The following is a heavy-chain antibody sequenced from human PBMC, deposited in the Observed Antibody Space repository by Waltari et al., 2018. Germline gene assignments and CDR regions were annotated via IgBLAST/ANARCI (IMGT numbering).Heavy chain of an antibody. V-gene: IGHV3-53*01. CDR1: GFTVSSSP. Sequence: EVQLVESGGGLIQPGGSLRLSCAASGFTVSSSPMSWVRQAPGKGLEWVSVLYTSDGTYYADSVRGRFTISRDNAKNTLYLQMNSLRAEDTALYYCAREQRTYYFDYWGQGTLVTVSS. CDR2: LYTSDGT. J-gene: IGHJ4*02. D-gene: IGHD6-25*01. CDR3: AREQRTYYFDY.